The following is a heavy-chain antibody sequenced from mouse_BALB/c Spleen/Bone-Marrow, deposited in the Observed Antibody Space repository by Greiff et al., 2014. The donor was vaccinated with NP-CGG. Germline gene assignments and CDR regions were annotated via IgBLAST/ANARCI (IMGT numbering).Heavy chain of an antibody. J-gene: IGHJ3*01. D-gene: IGHD2-4*01. CDR3: AREGFYYDKAY. V-gene: IGHV2-9*02. Sequence: QVQLQQSXPGLVAPSQSLSITCTVSGFSLTTYGVHWVRQPPGKGLEWLGLKWAGGSTNYNSALMSRLSISKDNSKSQVFFYINLWQTDDTAMYYCAREGFYYDKAYWGQGTLVTVSA. CDR1: GFSLTTYG. CDR2: KWAGGST.